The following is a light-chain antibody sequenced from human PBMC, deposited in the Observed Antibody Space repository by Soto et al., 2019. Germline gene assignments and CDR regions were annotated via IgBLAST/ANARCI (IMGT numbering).Light chain of an antibody. CDR1: QSLLHSNGYNY. V-gene: IGKV2-28*01. CDR3: MQALQTPIT. Sequence: DIVMTQSPLSLPVTPGEPASTSCRSSQSLLHSNGYNYLDWYLQKPGQSPQLLIYLGSNRASGVPDRFSGSGSGTDFTLKISRVEAEDVGVYYCMQALQTPITFDQGTRLEIK. J-gene: IGKJ5*01. CDR2: LGS.